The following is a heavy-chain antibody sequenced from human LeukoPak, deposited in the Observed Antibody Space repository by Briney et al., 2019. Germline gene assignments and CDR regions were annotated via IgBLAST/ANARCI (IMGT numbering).Heavy chain of an antibody. CDR1: GGSFSGYY. CDR3: ARGRYCSSTSCYGMTDY. Sequence: SETLSLTCAVYGGSFSGYYWSWIRQPPGEGLEWIGEVNHSGSTNYNPSLKSRVTISVDTSKNQFSLKLSSVTAADTAVYYCARGRYCSSTSCYGMTDYWGQGTLVTVSS. CDR2: VNHSGST. V-gene: IGHV4-34*01. J-gene: IGHJ4*02. D-gene: IGHD2-2*01.